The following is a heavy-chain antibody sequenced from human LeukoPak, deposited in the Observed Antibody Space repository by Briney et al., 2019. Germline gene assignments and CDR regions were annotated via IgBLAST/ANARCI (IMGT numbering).Heavy chain of an antibody. D-gene: IGHD6-13*01. CDR3: ARGPSSSSWYKVFDY. CDR2: INHSGST. V-gene: IGHV4-34*01. Sequence: SETLSLTCAVYGGSFSGYYWSWIRQPPGEGLEWIGEINHSGSTNYNPSLKSRVTISVDTSKNQFSLKLSSVTAADTAVYYCARGPSSSSWYKVFDYWGQGTLVTVSS. CDR1: GGSFSGYY. J-gene: IGHJ4*02.